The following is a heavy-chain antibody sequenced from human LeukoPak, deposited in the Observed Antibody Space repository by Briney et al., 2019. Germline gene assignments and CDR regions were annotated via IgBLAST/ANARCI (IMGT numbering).Heavy chain of an antibody. CDR1: GFTFSSYW. V-gene: IGHV3-7*01. J-gene: IGHJ4*02. CDR3: AREGHYYDSSGYYLYYFDY. Sequence: PGGSLRLSCAASGFTFSSYWMSWVRQAPGKGLEWVANIKQDGSEKYYVDSVKGRFTISRDNAKNSLYLQMNSLRAEDTAVYYCAREGHYYDSSGYYLYYFDYWGQGTLVTVSS. D-gene: IGHD3-22*01. CDR2: IKQDGSEK.